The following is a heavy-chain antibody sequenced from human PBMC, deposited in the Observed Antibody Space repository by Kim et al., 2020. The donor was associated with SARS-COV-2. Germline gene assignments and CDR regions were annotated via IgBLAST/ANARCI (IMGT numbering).Heavy chain of an antibody. D-gene: IGHD3-10*01. CDR1: GFTFSSYS. Sequence: GGSLRLSCAASGFTFSSYSMNWVRQAPGKGLEWVSSISSSSSYIYYADSVKGRFTISRDNAKNSLYLQMNSLRAEDTAVYYCARGYYYGSGSYYNVWSSPRHRSHYYYYYGMDVWGQGTTVTVSS. J-gene: IGHJ6*02. CDR3: ARGYYYGSGSYYNVWSSPRHRSHYYYYYGMDV. CDR2: ISSSSSYI. V-gene: IGHV3-21*01.